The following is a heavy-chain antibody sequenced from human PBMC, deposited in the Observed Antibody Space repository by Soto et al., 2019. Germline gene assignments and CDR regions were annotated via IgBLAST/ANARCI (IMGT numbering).Heavy chain of an antibody. D-gene: IGHD1-26*01. CDR2: TRNKANRYSP. CDR1: GFIFSDYY. CDR3: ARDTGGSYDY. J-gene: IGHJ4*02. V-gene: IGHV3-72*01. Sequence: EVQLVESGGGLVQPGGSLTLSCAASGFIFSDYYMDWVRQVPGKGLEWVGRTRNKANRYSPEYAPSVKGRFTISRHDLDDSMDLQMNSLKTEDTAVYYCARDTGGSYDYWGQGALVTVSS.